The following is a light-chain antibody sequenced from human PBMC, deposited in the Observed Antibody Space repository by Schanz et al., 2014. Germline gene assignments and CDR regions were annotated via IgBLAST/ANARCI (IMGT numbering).Light chain of an antibody. CDR3: QQRSNWSYT. CDR1: QSVFSN. CDR2: GAT. V-gene: IGKV3-15*01. Sequence: EVVMTQSPATLSVSPGEGATLSCRASQSVFSNLAWYQQRPGQAPRLLIYGATTRASGIPDRFSGSGSGTDFTLTISRLEPEDFAVYYCQQRSNWSYTFGQGTKLEIK. J-gene: IGKJ2*01.